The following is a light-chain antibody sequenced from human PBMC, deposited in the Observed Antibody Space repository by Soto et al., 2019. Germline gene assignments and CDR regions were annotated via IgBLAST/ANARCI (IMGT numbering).Light chain of an antibody. Sequence: EIVLTQSPGTLSLSPGERATLSCRASQSVSSSYLAWYQQRPGQAPRLLIYDISNRATGVPARFSGSGSETEFTLTIRSLQSEDFTIYYCQQYNAWPTFGQGTKV. CDR3: QQYNAWPT. J-gene: IGKJ1*01. V-gene: IGKV3-15*01. CDR2: DIS. CDR1: QSVSSSY.